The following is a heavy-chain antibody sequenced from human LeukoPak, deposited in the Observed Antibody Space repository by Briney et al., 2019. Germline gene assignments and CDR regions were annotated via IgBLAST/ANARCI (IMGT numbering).Heavy chain of an antibody. J-gene: IGHJ4*02. Sequence: GGSLRLSCAASGFTFSSYSMNWVRQAPGKGLEWVSYISSSSSTIYYADSVKGRFTISRDNAKNSLYLQMNSLRAEDTAVYYRASGYDFWSGYYFDYWGQGTLVTVSS. CDR1: GFTFSSYS. CDR2: ISSSSSTI. CDR3: ASGYDFWSGYYFDY. D-gene: IGHD3-3*01. V-gene: IGHV3-48*01.